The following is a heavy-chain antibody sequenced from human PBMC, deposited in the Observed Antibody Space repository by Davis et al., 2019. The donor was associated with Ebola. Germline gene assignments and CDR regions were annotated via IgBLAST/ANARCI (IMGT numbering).Heavy chain of an antibody. D-gene: IGHD3-22*01. Sequence: MPSETLSLTCTVSGGSISSGSYYWGWIRQPPGKGLEWIGYIYYSGSTYYNPSLKSRLFISVAPSKSRFSLRLSSVTAADTAIYYCARGYYQDSSGYWFDSWGQGALVTISS. CDR3: ARGYYQDSSGYWFDS. V-gene: IGHV4-39*07. J-gene: IGHJ5*01. CDR1: GGSISSGSYY. CDR2: IYYSGST.